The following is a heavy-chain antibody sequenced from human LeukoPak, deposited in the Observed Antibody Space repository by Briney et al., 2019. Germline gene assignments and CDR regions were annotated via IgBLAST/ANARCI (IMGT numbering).Heavy chain of an antibody. CDR1: GFSFSTSS. Sequence: GGSLRLSCVASGFSFSTSSMTWVRQSPGKGLEWLANIKEDGSGKVYVDSVKGRFTISRDNAKNSLYLQMNALRVDDSAVYYCARDPYSGKYGAFDIWGQGTMVTISS. D-gene: IGHD1-26*01. CDR2: IKEDGSGK. J-gene: IGHJ3*02. V-gene: IGHV3-7*01. CDR3: ARDPYSGKYGAFDI.